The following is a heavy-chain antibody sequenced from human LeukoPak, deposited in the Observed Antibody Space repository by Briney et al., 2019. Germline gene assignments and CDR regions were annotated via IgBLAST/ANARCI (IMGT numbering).Heavy chain of an antibody. V-gene: IGHV4-31*03. CDR3: ARGVKGLRGAFDI. D-gene: IGHD3-10*01. J-gene: IGHJ3*02. Sequence: TSQTLSLTCTVSGGSISSGVYYWSWIRQHPGKGLEWIGYIYYSGSTYSNPSLKSRLTMSVDISKNQFSLKLSSVTAADTAVYYCARGVKGLRGAFDIWGQGTMVTVSS. CDR1: GGSISSGVYY. CDR2: IYYSGST.